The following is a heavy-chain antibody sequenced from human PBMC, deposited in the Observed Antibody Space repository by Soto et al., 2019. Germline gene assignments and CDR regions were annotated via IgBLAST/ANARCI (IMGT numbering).Heavy chain of an antibody. V-gene: IGHV1-69*01. CDR2: IIPIFGTA. CDR3: ARDREPGGRLVNWFDP. J-gene: IGHJ5*02. D-gene: IGHD6-19*01. Sequence: QVQLVQSGAEVKKPGSSVKVSCKASGGTFSSYAISWVRQAPGQGLEWMGGIIPIFGTANYAQKFQGRVTITADESTSTDYMELSSLRPEDTAVYYWARDREPGGRLVNWFDPWGQGTLVTVSS. CDR1: GGTFSSYA.